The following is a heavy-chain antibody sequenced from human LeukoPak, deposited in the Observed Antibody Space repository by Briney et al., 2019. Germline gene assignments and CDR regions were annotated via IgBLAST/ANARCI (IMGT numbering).Heavy chain of an antibody. CDR1: GFTFSNYG. V-gene: IGHV3-30*02. Sequence: GGSLRLSCAASGFTFSNYGIHWVRQAPGKGLEWVAFIRYDGSDEYYAESVKGRFTISRDNSKNTLHLQMNSLRDEDRAVYYCAKSIAVAGLGGGGIFDYWGQGTLVTVSS. CDR3: AKSIAVAGLGGGGIFDY. CDR2: IRYDGSDE. D-gene: IGHD6-19*01. J-gene: IGHJ4*02.